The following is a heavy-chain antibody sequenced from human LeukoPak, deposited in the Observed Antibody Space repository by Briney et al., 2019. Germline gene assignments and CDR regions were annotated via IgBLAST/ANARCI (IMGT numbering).Heavy chain of an antibody. J-gene: IGHJ4*02. CDR3: ARVRLYYYDSSGYYYFDY. Sequence: GGSLRLSCAASGFTFSSYSMNWVRQAPGKGLEWVSSISSSSYIYYADSVKGRFTISRDNAKNSLYLQMNSLRAEDTAVYYCARVRLYYYDSSGYYYFDYWGQGTLVTVSS. V-gene: IGHV3-21*01. CDR1: GFTFSSYS. CDR2: ISSSSYI. D-gene: IGHD3-22*01.